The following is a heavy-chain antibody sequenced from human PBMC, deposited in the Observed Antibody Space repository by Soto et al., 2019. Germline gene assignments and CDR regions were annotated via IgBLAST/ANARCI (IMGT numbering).Heavy chain of an antibody. D-gene: IGHD2-2*01. J-gene: IGHJ6*02. CDR3: ARDSVVVVPAAHSNDYYYGMDV. CDR2: INPSGGST. Sequence: QVQLVQSGAEVKKPGASVKVSCKASGYTFTSYYMHWVRQAPGQGLEWMGIINPSGGSTSYAQKLQGRVTITRDTSTSRVYMELSSLRSEDTAVYYCARDSVVVVPAAHSNDYYYGMDVWGQGTTVTVSS. V-gene: IGHV1-46*04. CDR1: GYTFTSYY.